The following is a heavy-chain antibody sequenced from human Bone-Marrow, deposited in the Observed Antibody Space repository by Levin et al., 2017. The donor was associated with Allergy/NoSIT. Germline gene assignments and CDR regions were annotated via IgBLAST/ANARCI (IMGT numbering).Heavy chain of an antibody. D-gene: IGHD4-17*01. V-gene: IGHV4-61*01. CDR2: IYYSGST. J-gene: IGHJ6*02. CDR3: ARGSAPTVTTYYYGMDV. Sequence: SETLSLTCTVSGGSVSSGSYYWSWIRQPPGKGLEWIGYIYYSGSTNYNPSLKSRVTISVDTSKNQFSLKLSSVTAADTAVYYCARGSAPTVTTYYYGMDVWGQGTTVTVSS. CDR1: GGSVSSGSYY.